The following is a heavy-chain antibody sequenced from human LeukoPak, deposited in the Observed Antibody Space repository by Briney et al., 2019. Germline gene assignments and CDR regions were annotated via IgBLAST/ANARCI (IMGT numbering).Heavy chain of an antibody. D-gene: IGHD2-2*01. CDR3: AKDRGSTSRPLDC. J-gene: IGHJ4*02. CDR1: GFTLSSYG. V-gene: IGHV3-30*02. CDR2: IRSDGSNK. Sequence: GGSLRLSCAASGFTLSSYGMHWVRQAPDKGLEWVAFIRSDGSNKYYADSVKGRFTISRDNSKNTLYLQMNSLRAEDTAVYYCAKDRGSTSRPLDCWGQGTLVTVSS.